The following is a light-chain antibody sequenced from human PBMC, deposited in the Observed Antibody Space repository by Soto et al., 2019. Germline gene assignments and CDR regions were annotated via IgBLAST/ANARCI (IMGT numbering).Light chain of an antibody. V-gene: IGKV3-11*01. CDR1: QSVSSY. Sequence: EIVLTQSPVTLSLSPGERATLSCRASQSVSSYLAWYQQKPGQAPRLLIYDASNRATGIPARFSGSGSGTDFTLTISSLEPEDFAVYYCQQRSNWTPSITFGQGTRLEIK. CDR3: QQRSNWTPSIT. CDR2: DAS. J-gene: IGKJ5*01.